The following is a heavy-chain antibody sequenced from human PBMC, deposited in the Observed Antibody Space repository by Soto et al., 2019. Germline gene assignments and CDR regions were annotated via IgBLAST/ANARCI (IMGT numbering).Heavy chain of an antibody. CDR2: IYYSGST. D-gene: IGHD2-8*01. Sequence: QVQLQESGPGLVKPSQALSLTCTFSGGSISSGDYYWSWIRQPPGKGLEWIGYIYYSGSTYYNPSLKSRVTISVDTSKNQFSLKLSSVTAADTAVYYCARTPVDYIVLTPGGMDVWGQGTTVTVSS. CDR1: GGSISSGDYY. J-gene: IGHJ6*02. CDR3: ARTPVDYIVLTPGGMDV. V-gene: IGHV4-30-4*01.